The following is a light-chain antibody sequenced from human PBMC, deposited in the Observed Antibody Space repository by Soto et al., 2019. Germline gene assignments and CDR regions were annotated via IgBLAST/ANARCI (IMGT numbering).Light chain of an antibody. CDR3: QQNSAYPWT. Sequence: DIQMTQSPSSLSASVGDRVTITCRASQAISNYLAWYQQKSGKVPKLLIYWASSLESGVPSRFSGSGSGTEFTLTISSLQPDDFATYYCQQNSAYPWTFGPGTKVDIK. V-gene: IGKV1-5*03. J-gene: IGKJ1*01. CDR2: WAS. CDR1: QAISNY.